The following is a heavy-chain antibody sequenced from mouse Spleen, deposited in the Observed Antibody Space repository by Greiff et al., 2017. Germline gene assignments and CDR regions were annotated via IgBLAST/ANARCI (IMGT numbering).Heavy chain of an antibody. D-gene: IGHD1-1*01. Sequence: VQLKQSGPGLVKPSQSLSLTCSVTGYSITSGYYWNWIRQFPGNKLEWMGYISYDGSNNYNPSLKNRISITRDTSKNQFFLKLNSVTTEDTATYYCAVITTVVDYFDYWGQGTTLTVSS. CDR2: ISYDGSN. CDR3: AVITTVVDYFDY. V-gene: IGHV3-6*01. J-gene: IGHJ2*01. CDR1: GYSITSGYY.